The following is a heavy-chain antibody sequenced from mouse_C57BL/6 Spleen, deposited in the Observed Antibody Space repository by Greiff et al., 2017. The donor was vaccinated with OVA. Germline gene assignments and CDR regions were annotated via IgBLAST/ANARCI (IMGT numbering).Heavy chain of an antibody. Sequence: QVQLKQSGAELVKPGASVKLSCKASGYTFTSYWMHWVKQRPGQGLEWIGMIHPNSGSTNYNEKFKSKATLTVDKSSSTAYMQLSSLTSEDSAVYYCARRTTVVYFDYWGQGTTLTVSS. CDR3: ARRTTVVYFDY. CDR1: GYTFTSYW. D-gene: IGHD1-1*01. J-gene: IGHJ2*01. CDR2: IHPNSGST. V-gene: IGHV1-64*01.